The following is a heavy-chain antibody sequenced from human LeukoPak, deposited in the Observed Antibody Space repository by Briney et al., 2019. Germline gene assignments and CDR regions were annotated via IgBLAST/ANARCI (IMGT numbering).Heavy chain of an antibody. CDR1: GGTFSSYA. D-gene: IGHD1-14*01. CDR3: ARGVAGVYFYYYMDV. CDR2: INPNNGGT. Sequence: ASVKVSCKASGGTFSSYAISWVRQAPGQGLEWMGWINPNNGGTNYAQKLQGRVTMTRDTSISTAYMELSRLRSDDTAVYYCARGVAGVYFYYYMDVWGKGTTVTVSS. J-gene: IGHJ6*03. V-gene: IGHV1-2*02.